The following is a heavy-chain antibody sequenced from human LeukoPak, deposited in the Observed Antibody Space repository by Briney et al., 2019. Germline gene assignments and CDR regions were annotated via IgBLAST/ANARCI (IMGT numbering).Heavy chain of an antibody. J-gene: IGHJ4*02. CDR3: ARGPAGSTDY. D-gene: IGHD6-19*01. CDR1: GGSIRTSY. CDR2: MYFSGST. Sequence: SETLSLTCTVSGGSIRTSYWSWIRQPPGKGLEWIGYMYFSGSTKYNPSLKSRVTISVDTSKNQFSLKLSSVTAADTAVYYCARGPAGSTDYWGQGTLVTVSS. V-gene: IGHV4-59*12.